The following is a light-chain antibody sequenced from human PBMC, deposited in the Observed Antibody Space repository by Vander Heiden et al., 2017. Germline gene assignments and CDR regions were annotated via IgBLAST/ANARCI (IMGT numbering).Light chain of an antibody. Sequence: FLLTQPHSVSKSPGKTVTISCTRSSGSIASNYVQWYQQRPGSSPTTVIYEDNQRPSGVPDRFSGSIDSSSNTASLTISGLKTEDEADYYCQSYDSSTWVFGGGTKLTVL. CDR3: QSYDSSTWV. CDR1: SGSIASNY. CDR2: EDN. V-gene: IGLV6-57*01. J-gene: IGLJ3*02.